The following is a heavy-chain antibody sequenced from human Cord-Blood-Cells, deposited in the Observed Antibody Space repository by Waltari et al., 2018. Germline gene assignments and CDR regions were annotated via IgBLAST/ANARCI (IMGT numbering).Heavy chain of an antibody. CDR3: ASHEHYYGSGSYYNYFDY. CDR1: GGSISSSSYS. Sequence: QLQLQESGPGLVKPSETLSLTCTVSGGSISSSSYSWGWIRQPPGKGLEWIGSIYYSGSTYYNPSLKSRVTISVDTSKNQFSLKLSSVTAADTAVYYCASHEHYYGSGSYYNYFDYWGQGTLVTVSS. D-gene: IGHD3-10*01. J-gene: IGHJ4*02. V-gene: IGHV4-39*07. CDR2: IYYSGST.